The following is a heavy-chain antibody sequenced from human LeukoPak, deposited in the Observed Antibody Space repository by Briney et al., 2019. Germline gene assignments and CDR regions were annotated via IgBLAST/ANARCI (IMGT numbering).Heavy chain of an antibody. CDR1: GFIFNSYW. V-gene: IGHV3-48*04. D-gene: IGHD1-26*01. Sequence: GSLILSCAASGFIFNSYWMNWLRQAPGKGLEWVSYISSSGTTISYTDSVKGRFTISRDNAKNSLYLQMNSLRAEDTAVYYCARDYRSTFDYWGQGTLVTVSS. J-gene: IGHJ4*02. CDR3: ARDYRSTFDY. CDR2: ISSSGTTI.